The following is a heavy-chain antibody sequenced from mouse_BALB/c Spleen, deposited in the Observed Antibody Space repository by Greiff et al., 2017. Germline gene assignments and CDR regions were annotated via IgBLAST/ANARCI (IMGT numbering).Heavy chain of an antibody. Sequence: EVQLQQSGPGLVKPSQSLSLTCSVTGYSITSGYYWNWIRQFPGNKLEWMGYISYDGSNNYNPSLKNRISITRDTSKNQFFLKLNSVTTEDTATYYCARERHYYRYDDGYAMDYWGQGTSVTVSS. J-gene: IGHJ4*01. V-gene: IGHV3-6*02. CDR1: GYSITSGYY. CDR2: ISYDGSN. CDR3: ARERHYYRYDDGYAMDY. D-gene: IGHD2-14*01.